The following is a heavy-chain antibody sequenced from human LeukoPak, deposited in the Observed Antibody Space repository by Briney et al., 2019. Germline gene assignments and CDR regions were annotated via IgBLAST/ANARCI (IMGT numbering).Heavy chain of an antibody. J-gene: IGHJ5*02. V-gene: IGHV4-38-2*01. Sequence: KPSETLSLTCAVSGYSISSGYYWGWIRQPPGKGLEWIGSIYHSGSTYYNPSLKSRVTISVDTSKNQFSLRLSSVTAADTAVYYCARLTERRVPYSGYERYWFDPWGQGTLVTASS. CDR3: ARLTERRVPYSGYERYWFDP. CDR1: GYSISSGYY. CDR2: IYHSGST. D-gene: IGHD5-12*01.